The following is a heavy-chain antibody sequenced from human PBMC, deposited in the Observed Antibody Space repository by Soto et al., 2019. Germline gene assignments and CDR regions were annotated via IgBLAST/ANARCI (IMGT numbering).Heavy chain of an antibody. CDR2: INPSGGST. D-gene: IGHD1-26*01. CDR1: GYTFTSYY. CDR3: AREGPRWELLPDAFDI. V-gene: IGHV1-46*01. J-gene: IGHJ3*02. Sequence: GASVKVSCKASGYTFTSYYMHWVRQAPGQGLEWMGIINPSGGSTSYAQKFQGRVTMTRDTSTSTVYMELSSLRSEDTAVYYCAREGPRWELLPDAFDIWGQGTMVPVSS.